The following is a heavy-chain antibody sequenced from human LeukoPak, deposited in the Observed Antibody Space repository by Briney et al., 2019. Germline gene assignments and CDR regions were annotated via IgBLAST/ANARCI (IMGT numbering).Heavy chain of an antibody. CDR2: MSADGINT. CDR3: ARDARYDGMDV. J-gene: IGHJ6*02. V-gene: IGHV3-30-3*01. CDR1: GFIFNDYA. Sequence: GTSLRLSCKASGFIFNDYAMHWVRQAPGKGLEWVAVMSADGINTFYAASVRGRFTISRDNAKNSLYLQMNSLRAEDTAVYYCARDARYDGMDVWGQGTTVTVSS.